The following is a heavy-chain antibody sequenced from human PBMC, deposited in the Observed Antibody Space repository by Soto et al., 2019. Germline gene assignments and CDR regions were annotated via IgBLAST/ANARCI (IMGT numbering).Heavy chain of an antibody. Sequence: GASVKVSCKASGYTFTSYDINWVRQDTGQGLEWMGWINPDSGATNYAQNFQGRVTLTSDTSISTASMDLTSLTSDDTAVYYCARGDYGTGGYPFPYFDYWGQGTLVTVSS. J-gene: IGHJ4*02. CDR2: INPDSGAT. D-gene: IGHD2-8*02. CDR1: GYTFTSYD. V-gene: IGHV1-2*02. CDR3: ARGDYGTGGYPFPYFDY.